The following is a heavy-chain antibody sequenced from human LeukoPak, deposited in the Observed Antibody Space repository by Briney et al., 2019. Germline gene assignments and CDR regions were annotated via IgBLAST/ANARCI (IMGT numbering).Heavy chain of an antibody. CDR1: GFTFSSYA. CDR3: ATSYYYGSGIAYYFDY. Sequence: PGGSLRPSCAASGFTFSSYAMHWVRQAPGKGLEWVAVISYDGSNKYYADSVKGRFTISRDNSKNTLYLQMNSLRAEDTAVYYCATSYYYGSGIAYYFDYWGQGTLVTVSS. J-gene: IGHJ4*02. CDR2: ISYDGSNK. V-gene: IGHV3-30-3*01. D-gene: IGHD3-10*01.